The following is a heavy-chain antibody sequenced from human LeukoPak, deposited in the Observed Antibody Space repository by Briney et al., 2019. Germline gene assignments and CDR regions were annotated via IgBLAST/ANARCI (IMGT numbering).Heavy chain of an antibody. CDR3: ARDGEGWYPRYFDL. J-gene: IGHJ2*01. D-gene: IGHD6-19*01. Sequence: GGSLRLSCAASGFTFSSYWMHWVRQAPGKGLVWVSRINSDGSSTSYADSVKGRFTISRDNAKNSLYLQMNSLRAEDTAVYYCARDGEGWYPRYFDLWGRGTLVTVSS. CDR2: INSDGSST. V-gene: IGHV3-74*01. CDR1: GFTFSSYW.